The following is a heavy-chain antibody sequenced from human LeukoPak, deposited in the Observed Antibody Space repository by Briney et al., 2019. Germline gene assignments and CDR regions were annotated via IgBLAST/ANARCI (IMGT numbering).Heavy chain of an antibody. CDR2: INHSGST. V-gene: IGHV4-34*01. Sequence: SETLSLTCAVYGGSFSGYYWSWIRQPPGKGLEWIGEINHSGSTNYNPSLKSRVTISVDTSKNQFSLKLSSVTAADTAVYYCARRYSSSRFDPRGQGTLVTVSS. CDR1: GGSFSGYY. J-gene: IGHJ5*02. CDR3: ARRYSSSRFDP. D-gene: IGHD6-13*01.